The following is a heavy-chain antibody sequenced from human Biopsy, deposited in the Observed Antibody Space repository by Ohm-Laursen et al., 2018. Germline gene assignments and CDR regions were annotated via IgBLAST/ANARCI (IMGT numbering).Heavy chain of an antibody. CDR2: IYYSGST. CDR3: ARVGAGAPSIDYFDY. J-gene: IGHJ4*02. V-gene: IGHV4-59*01. D-gene: IGHD1-26*01. Sequence: SETLSLPCTVSGGSLGSFFSSWIRQPPGKGLEWIGYIYYSGSTNYNPSLRSRVTISVDKSKNQFSLELSSVTASDTAVYYCARVGAGAPSIDYFDYWGQGALVTVSS. CDR1: GGSLGSFF.